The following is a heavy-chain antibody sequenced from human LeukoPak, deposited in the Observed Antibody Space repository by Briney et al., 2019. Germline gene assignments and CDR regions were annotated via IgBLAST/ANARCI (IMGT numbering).Heavy chain of an antibody. D-gene: IGHD3-10*01. J-gene: IGHJ6*03. CDR2: INPSGGST. CDR3: ARHYGSGSLFRPQNYYYYYMDV. V-gene: IGHV1-46*01. CDR1: GYTFTSYY. Sequence: ASVKVSCKASGYTFTSYYMHWVRQAPGQGLEWMGIINPSGGSTSYAQKFQGRVTMTRDTSTSTVYMELSSLRSEDTAVYYCARHYGSGSLFRPQNYYYYYMDVWGKGTTVTISS.